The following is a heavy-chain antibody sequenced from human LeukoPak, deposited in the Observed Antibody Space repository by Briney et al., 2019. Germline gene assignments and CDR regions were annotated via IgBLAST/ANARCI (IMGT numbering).Heavy chain of an antibody. Sequence: PGRSLRLSCAASGFTFSSYGMHWVRQAPGKGLEWVAVIWYDGSNKYYADSVKGRFTISRDKSKNTLYLQMNSLRAEDTAVYYCAKEGARYCSGGSCPLFQHWGQGTLVTVSS. CDR3: AKEGARYCSGGSCPLFQH. CDR1: GFTFSSYG. D-gene: IGHD2-15*01. V-gene: IGHV3-33*03. CDR2: IWYDGSNK. J-gene: IGHJ1*01.